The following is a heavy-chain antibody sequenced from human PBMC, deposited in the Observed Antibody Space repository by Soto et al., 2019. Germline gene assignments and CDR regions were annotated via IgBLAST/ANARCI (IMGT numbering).Heavy chain of an antibody. CDR2: INHSGST. J-gene: IGHJ4*02. CDR3: AVRFLDLTYYFDY. Sequence: ETLSLTCAVYGGSFSGYYWSWIRQPPGKGLEWIGEINHSGSTNYNSSLKSRVTISVDTSKNQFSLKLSSVTAADMAVYYCAVRFLDLTYYFDYWGQGTLVTVSS. V-gene: IGHV4-34*01. D-gene: IGHD3-3*01. CDR1: GGSFSGYY.